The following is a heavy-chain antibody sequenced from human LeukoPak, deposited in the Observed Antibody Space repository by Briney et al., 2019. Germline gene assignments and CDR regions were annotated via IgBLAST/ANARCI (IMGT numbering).Heavy chain of an antibody. CDR1: GFTFSSYA. Sequence: GGSLRLSCAASGFTFSSYAMSWVRQAPGKGLEWVSSISSSSSYIYYADSVKGRFTISRDNAKNSLYLQMNSLRAEDTAVYYCARDSLQMGYGAPGYWGQGTLVTVSS. CDR3: ARDSLQMGYGAPGY. CDR2: ISSSSSYI. J-gene: IGHJ4*02. V-gene: IGHV3-21*01. D-gene: IGHD5-12*01.